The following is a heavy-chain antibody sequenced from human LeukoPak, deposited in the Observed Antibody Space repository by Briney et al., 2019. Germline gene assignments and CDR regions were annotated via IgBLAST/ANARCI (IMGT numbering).Heavy chain of an antibody. CDR1: GYTFTSYD. V-gene: IGHV1-8*01. D-gene: IGHD5-18*01. CDR3: ARGLLGTAMVLFDY. CDR2: MNPNSGNT. J-gene: IGHJ4*02. Sequence: ASVKVSCKASGYTFTSYDINWVRQATGQGLEWMGWMNPNSGNTGYAQKFQGRVTMTRNTSISTAYMGLSSLRSEDTAVYYCARGLLGTAMVLFDYWGQGTLVTVSS.